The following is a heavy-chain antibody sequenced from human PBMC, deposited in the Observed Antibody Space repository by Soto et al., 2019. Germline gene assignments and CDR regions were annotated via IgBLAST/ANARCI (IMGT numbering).Heavy chain of an antibody. CDR1: GGTFSSYA. V-gene: IGHV1-69*01. J-gene: IGHJ4*02. Sequence: KVSCKASGGTFSSYAISWVRQAPGQGLEWMGGIIPIFGTANYAQKFQGRVTITADESTSTAYMELSSLRSEDTAVYYCARERTNGVLSGYRSWELRYFDYWGQGTLVTVSS. CDR3: ARERTNGVLSGYRSWELRYFDY. D-gene: IGHD3-3*01. CDR2: IIPIFGTA.